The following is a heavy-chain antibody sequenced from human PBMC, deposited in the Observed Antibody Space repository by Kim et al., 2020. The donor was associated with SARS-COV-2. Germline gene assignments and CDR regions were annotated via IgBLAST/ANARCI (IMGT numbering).Heavy chain of an antibody. CDR3: ARGLGIAAAGMRVGYGMDV. J-gene: IGHJ6*02. Sequence: GGSLRLSCAASGFTFSSYSMNWVRQAPGKGLEWVSSISSSSSYTYYADSVKGRFTISRDNAKNSLYLQMNSLRAEDTAVYYCARGLGIAAAGMRVGYGMDVWGQGTTVTVSS. V-gene: IGHV3-21*01. CDR2: ISSSSSYT. D-gene: IGHD6-13*01. CDR1: GFTFSSYS.